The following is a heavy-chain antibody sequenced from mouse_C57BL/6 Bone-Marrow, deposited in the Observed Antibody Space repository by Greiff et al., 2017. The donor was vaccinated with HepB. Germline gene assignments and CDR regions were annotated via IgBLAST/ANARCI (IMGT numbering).Heavy chain of an antibody. D-gene: IGHD2-1*01. CDR1: GYTFTSYW. V-gene: IGHV1-64*01. Sequence: VQLQQPGAELVKPGASVKLSCKASGYTFTSYWMHWVKQRPGQGLEWIGMIHPNSGSTNYNEKFKSKATLTVDKSSSTAYMQLSSLTSEDSAVYYCARFYGNYYYFDYWGQGTTLTVSS. CDR3: ARFYGNYYYFDY. J-gene: IGHJ2*01. CDR2: IHPNSGST.